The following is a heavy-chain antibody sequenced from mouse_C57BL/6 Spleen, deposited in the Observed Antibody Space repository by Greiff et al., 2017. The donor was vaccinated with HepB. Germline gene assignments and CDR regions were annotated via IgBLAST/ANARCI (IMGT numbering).Heavy chain of an antibody. Sequence: QVQLQQSGPELVKPGASVKISCKASGYAFSSSWMNWVKQRPGKGLEWIGRIYPGDGDTNYNGKFKGKATLTADKSSSTAYMQLSSLTSEDSAVYFCARESYYSNYITWFAYWGQGTLVTVSA. J-gene: IGHJ3*01. CDR3: ARESYYSNYITWFAY. D-gene: IGHD2-5*01. CDR2: IYPGDGDT. V-gene: IGHV1-82*01. CDR1: GYAFSSSW.